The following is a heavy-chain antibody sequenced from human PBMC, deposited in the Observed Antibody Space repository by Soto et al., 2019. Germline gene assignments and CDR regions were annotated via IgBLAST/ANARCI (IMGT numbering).Heavy chain of an antibody. D-gene: IGHD2-2*01. CDR3: ASPVYCSSTSCQGLFDN. CDR2: ISSSSSYI. Sequence: GGSLRLSCAASGFTFSSYSMNWVRQATGKGLEWVSSISSSSSYIYYADSVKGRFTISRDNAKNSLYLQMNSLRAEDTAVYYCASPVYCSSTSCQGLFDNWGQGTLVTVSS. V-gene: IGHV3-21*01. CDR1: GFTFSSYS. J-gene: IGHJ4*02.